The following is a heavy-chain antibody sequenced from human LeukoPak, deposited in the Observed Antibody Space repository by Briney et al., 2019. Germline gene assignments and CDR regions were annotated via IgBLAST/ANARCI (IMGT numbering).Heavy chain of an antibody. V-gene: IGHV1-2*02. CDR1: GYTFTGYY. CDR3: ARVGDGLNDAFDI. D-gene: IGHD5-24*01. J-gene: IGHJ3*02. CDR2: INPNSGGT. Sequence: GASVKVSCKASGYTFTGYYMHWVRQAPGQGLEWMEWINPNSGGTNYAQKFQGRVTMTRDTSISTAYMELSRLRSDDTAVYYCARVGDGLNDAFDIWGQGTMVTVSS.